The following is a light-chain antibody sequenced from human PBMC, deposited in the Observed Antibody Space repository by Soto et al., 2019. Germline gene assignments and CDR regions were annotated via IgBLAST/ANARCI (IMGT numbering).Light chain of an antibody. CDR2: GNF. J-gene: IGLJ1*01. V-gene: IGLV1-40*01. CDR1: RSNIGAGYD. Sequence: QSVLTQPPSVAGAPGQRVTISCTGSRSNIGAGYDEHWYQQLPGTAPKLLISGNFNRPSGVPDRFSGSKSGTSASLAITGLQAEDESDYYCQSYDSSLSGSKVFGTGTKLTVL. CDR3: QSYDSSLSGSKV.